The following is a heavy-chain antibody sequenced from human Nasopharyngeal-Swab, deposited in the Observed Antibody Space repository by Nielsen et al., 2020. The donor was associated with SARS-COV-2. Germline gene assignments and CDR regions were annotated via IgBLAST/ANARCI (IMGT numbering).Heavy chain of an antibody. Sequence: GESLKISCAASGFTFSSYEMNWVRQAPGKGLEWVSYISSSSSTIYYADSVKGRFTISRDNAKNSLYLQMNSLRAEDTAVYYCARDPPWYSSSSPHYFDYWGQGTLVTVSS. CDR1: GFTFSSYE. J-gene: IGHJ4*02. CDR2: ISSSSSTI. D-gene: IGHD6-6*01. V-gene: IGHV3-48*01. CDR3: ARDPPWYSSSSPHYFDY.